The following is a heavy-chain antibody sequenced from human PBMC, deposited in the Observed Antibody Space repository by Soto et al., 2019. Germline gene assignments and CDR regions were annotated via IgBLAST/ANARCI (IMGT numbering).Heavy chain of an antibody. CDR3: ARWDIVVVPAAMMGGDY. CDR2: ISAYNGNT. J-gene: IGHJ4*02. V-gene: IGHV1-18*01. Sequence: QVQLVQSGAEVKKPGASVKVSCKASGYTFTSYGISWVRQAPGQVLERMGWISAYNGNTNYAQKLQGRVTMTTDTSTSTAYMELRRLRSDDTAVYYCARWDIVVVPAAMMGGDYWGQGTLVTVSS. D-gene: IGHD2-2*01. CDR1: GYTFTSYG.